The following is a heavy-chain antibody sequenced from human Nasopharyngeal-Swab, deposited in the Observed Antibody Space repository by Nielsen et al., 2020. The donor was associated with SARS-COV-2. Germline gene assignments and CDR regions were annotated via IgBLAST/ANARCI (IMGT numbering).Heavy chain of an antibody. V-gene: IGHV3-48*03. CDR3: ARDVVVVPAANQFYYYGMDV. Sequence: GESLKISCAASGFTFSSYEMNWVRQAPGKGLEWVSYISSSGRTIYYADSVKGRFTISRDNAKNSLYLQMNSLRAEDTAVYYCARDVVVVPAANQFYYYGMDVWGQGTTVTVSS. CDR2: ISSSGRTI. J-gene: IGHJ6*02. CDR1: GFTFSSYE. D-gene: IGHD2-2*01.